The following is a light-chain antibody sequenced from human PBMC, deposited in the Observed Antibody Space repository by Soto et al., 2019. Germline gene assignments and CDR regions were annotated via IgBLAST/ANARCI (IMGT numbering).Light chain of an antibody. V-gene: IGKV1-39*01. CDR1: QSISSY. CDR2: AAS. Sequence: DLPMTQSPSSLSASVGDRVTITCRASQSISSYLNWYQQKPGKAPKLLIYAASSLQSGVPSRFSGSGSGTDFTLTISSLQPEDFATYYCQQSYSTHYTFGQGTKLEIK. J-gene: IGKJ2*01. CDR3: QQSYSTHYT.